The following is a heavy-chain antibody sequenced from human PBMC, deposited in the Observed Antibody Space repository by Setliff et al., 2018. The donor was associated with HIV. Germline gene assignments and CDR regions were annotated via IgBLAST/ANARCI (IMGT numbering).Heavy chain of an antibody. Sequence: SETLSLTCAVYGGSFSGYYWHWIRQPPGKGLEWIGSVYYSGSTYYKPSLKSRVTISVDTSKNQFSLRLSSVTAADTAVYYCARDSVGDGDYEIGYWHFDLWGRGTLVTVSS. J-gene: IGHJ2*01. V-gene: IGHV4-34*01. D-gene: IGHD4-17*01. CDR2: VYYSGST. CDR1: GGSFSGYY. CDR3: ARDSVGDGDYEIGYWHFDL.